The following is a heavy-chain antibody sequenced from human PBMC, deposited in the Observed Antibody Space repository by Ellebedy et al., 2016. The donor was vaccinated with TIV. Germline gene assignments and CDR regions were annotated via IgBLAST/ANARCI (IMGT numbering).Heavy chain of an antibody. CDR3: ARDRIAARPGYYYGMDV. D-gene: IGHD6-6*01. J-gene: IGHJ6*02. V-gene: IGHV3-74*01. CDR1: GFTFSSYW. CDR2: ISSDGSST. Sequence: GESLKISCAASGFTFSSYWMHWVRQAPGKGLGWVSRISSDGSSTSYADSVKGRFTISRDKAKNTLYLQMISLRAEDTAAYYCARDRIAARPGYYYGMDVWGQGTTVTVSS.